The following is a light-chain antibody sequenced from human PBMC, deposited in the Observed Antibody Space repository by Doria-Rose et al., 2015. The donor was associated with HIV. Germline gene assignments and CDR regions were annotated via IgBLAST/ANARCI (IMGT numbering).Light chain of an antibody. Sequence: IQVTQSPSSRSASIVDRFTITCRSSQTVSTYLNWFQQEPGKAPKLLIYAASRLQSGIPSRFSGSGSGTDFTLTISGLQPGDFATYYCQQTYSSPPWTFGQGTKVEMK. CDR1: QTVSTY. CDR2: AAS. J-gene: IGKJ1*01. CDR3: QQTYSSPPWT. V-gene: IGKV1-39*01.